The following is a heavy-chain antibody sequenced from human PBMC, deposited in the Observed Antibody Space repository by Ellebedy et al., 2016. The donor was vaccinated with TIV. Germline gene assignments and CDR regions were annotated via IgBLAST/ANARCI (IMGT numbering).Heavy chain of an antibody. CDR2: IYYTGST. CDR1: GGSISNYY. V-gene: IGHV4-59*01. CDR3: ARVGCRGAICYCDY. Sequence: SETLSLXXSVSGGSISNYYWSWVRQPPGKGLEWIGYIYYTGSTNYYPSLESRVTISIHTSKNQFSLKLSSVTAADTAVYYCARVGCRGAICYCDYWGQGTLVTVSS. D-gene: IGHD2-15*01. J-gene: IGHJ4*02.